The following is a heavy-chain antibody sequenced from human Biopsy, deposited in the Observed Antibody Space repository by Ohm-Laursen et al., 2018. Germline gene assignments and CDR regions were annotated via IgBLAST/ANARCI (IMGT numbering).Heavy chain of an antibody. D-gene: IGHD1-26*01. CDR2: INSNGGTT. V-gene: IGHV3-64*01. Sequence: GSLRLSCAASGFTFSIYAIYWVRKAPGQGLEHVAAINSNGGTTYYVNSVKGRFTISRDNSKNTVSLQIGSLRSEDMAVYYCARGNSENNYYFAMDVWGQGTTVTVSS. CDR3: ARGNSENNYYFAMDV. J-gene: IGHJ6*02. CDR1: GFTFSIYA.